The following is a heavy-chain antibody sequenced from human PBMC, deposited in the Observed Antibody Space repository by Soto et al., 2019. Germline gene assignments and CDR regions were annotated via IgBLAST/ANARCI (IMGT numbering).Heavy chain of an antibody. J-gene: IGHJ6*02. CDR2: IIPIFRTP. CDR1: ADTFSSFA. CDR3: ARDKDRQQLGGNYYYALDV. V-gene: IGHV1-69*12. Sequence: QVQLVQSGAEVKKPGSSVKVSCKASADTFSSFAISWVRQAPGQGLEWMGGIIPIFRTPNYAQKFQGRVTITADEFTSTAYMELSSLRSEDTAVYYCARDKDRQQLGGNYYYALDVWGQGTPVIVSS. D-gene: IGHD1-1*01.